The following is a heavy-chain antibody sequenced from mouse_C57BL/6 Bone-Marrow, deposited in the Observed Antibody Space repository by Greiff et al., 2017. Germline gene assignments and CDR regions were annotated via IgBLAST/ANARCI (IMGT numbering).Heavy chain of an antibody. V-gene: IGHV7-1*01. CDR2: SRNKANDYTT. CDR1: GFTFSDFY. CDR3: ARDALTGTGYYAMGY. Sequence: DVMLVESGGGLVQSGRSLRLSCATSGFTFSDFYMAWVRQAPGKGLEWIAASRNKANDYTTEYSASVKGRFIVSRVTSQSILYLQMNALRAEDTAIYYCARDALTGTGYYAMGYWGQRTSVTVSS. D-gene: IGHD4-1*01. J-gene: IGHJ4*01.